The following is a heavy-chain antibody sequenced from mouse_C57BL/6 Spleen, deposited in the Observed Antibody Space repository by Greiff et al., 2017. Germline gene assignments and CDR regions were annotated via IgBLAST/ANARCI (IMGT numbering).Heavy chain of an antibody. V-gene: IGHV5-9*01. CDR2: ISGGGGNT. CDR3: ARLDLRFAWFAY. CDR1: GFTFSSYT. J-gene: IGHJ3*01. Sequence: EVKLMESGGGLVKPGGSLKLSCAASGFTFSSYTMSWVRQTPEKRLEWVATISGGGGNTYYPDSVKGRFTISRDNAKNTLYLQMSSLRSEDTALYYCARLDLRFAWFAYWGQGTLVTVSA. D-gene: IGHD1-1*01.